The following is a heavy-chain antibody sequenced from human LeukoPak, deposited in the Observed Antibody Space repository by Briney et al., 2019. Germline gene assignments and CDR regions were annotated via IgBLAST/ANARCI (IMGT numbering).Heavy chain of an antibody. CDR3: AKNGDRGAYCSGGSCYPYYYYYMDV. CDR1: GFTFSSYG. D-gene: IGHD2-15*01. CDR2: ISGSGGST. J-gene: IGHJ6*03. V-gene: IGHV3-23*01. Sequence: GGSLRLSCAASGFTFSSYGMSWVRQAPGKGLEWVSAISGSGGSTYYADSVKGRFTISRDNSKNTLYLQMNSLSAEDTAVYYCAKNGDRGAYCSGGSCYPYYYYYMDVWGKGTTVTISS.